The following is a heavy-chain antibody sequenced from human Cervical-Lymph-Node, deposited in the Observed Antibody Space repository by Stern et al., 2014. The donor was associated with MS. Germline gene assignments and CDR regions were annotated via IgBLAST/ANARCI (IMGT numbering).Heavy chain of an antibody. Sequence: QVQLQESGPGLVKPSQTLSLTCTVSGGSIRSGGYYWSWIRQHPGKGLEWIGYICYSGSTYYDQSLKSRVTISVDTSKNQFSLKLSSVTAADTAVYYCARDGAIRPSYYYGMDVWGQGTTVTVSS. CDR3: ARDGAIRPSYYYGMDV. CDR2: ICYSGST. V-gene: IGHV4-31*03. J-gene: IGHJ6*02. CDR1: GGSIRSGGYY. D-gene: IGHD2-2*02.